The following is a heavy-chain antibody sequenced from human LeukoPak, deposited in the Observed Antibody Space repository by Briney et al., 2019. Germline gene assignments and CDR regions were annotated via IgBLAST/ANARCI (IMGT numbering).Heavy chain of an antibody. V-gene: IGHV1-8*01. D-gene: IGHD6-13*01. CDR3: ARVNRQTIAAAGIETPNWFDP. J-gene: IGHJ5*02. CDR1: GYTFTSYD. CDR2: MNPNSGNT. Sequence: ASVKVSCKASGYTFTSYDINWVRQATGQGLEWMGWMNPNSGNTGYAQKFQGRVTMTRNTSISTAYMELSSLRSEDTAVYYCARVNRQTIAAAGIETPNWFDPWGQGTLVTVSS.